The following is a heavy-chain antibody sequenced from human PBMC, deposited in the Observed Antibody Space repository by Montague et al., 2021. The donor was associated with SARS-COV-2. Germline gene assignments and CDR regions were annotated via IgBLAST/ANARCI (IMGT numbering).Heavy chain of an antibody. CDR3: ARGRQHFNMIVVVMTGGEYYFDX. Sequence: SETLSLTCAVYGGSFSDSYWSWIRQPPGKGLEWIGEINHRGTSNYNPSLKSRVSISVDTSKNQFPLYLGSVTAADTAVYYCARGRQHFNMIVVVMTGGEYYFDXWAQGTLVTVSS. CDR2: INHRGTS. J-gene: IGHJ4*02. CDR1: GGSFSDSY. V-gene: IGHV4-34*01. D-gene: IGHD3-22*01.